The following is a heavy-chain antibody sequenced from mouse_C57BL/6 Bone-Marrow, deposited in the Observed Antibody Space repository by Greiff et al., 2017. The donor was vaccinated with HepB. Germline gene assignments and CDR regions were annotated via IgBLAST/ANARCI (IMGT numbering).Heavy chain of an antibody. Sequence: VQLQQSGPELVKPGASVKISCKASGYAFSSSWMNWVKQRPGKGLEWIGRIYPGDGDTNYNGKFKGKATLTADKSSSTAYMQLSSLTSEDSAVYFCARWADYGSSYGFAYWGQGTLVTVS. V-gene: IGHV1-82*01. D-gene: IGHD1-1*01. CDR1: GYAFSSSW. CDR3: ARWADYGSSYGFAY. J-gene: IGHJ3*01. CDR2: IYPGDGDT.